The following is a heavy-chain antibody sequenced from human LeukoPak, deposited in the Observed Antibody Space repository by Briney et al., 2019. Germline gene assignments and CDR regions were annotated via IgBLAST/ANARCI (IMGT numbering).Heavy chain of an antibody. CDR3: ARGGYYYDSSGKEYFQH. J-gene: IGHJ1*01. V-gene: IGHV3-53*01. CDR1: GFTVSSNY. D-gene: IGHD3-22*01. Sequence: GGSLRPSCAASGFTVSSNYMSWVRQAPGKGLEWVSVIYSGGSTYYADSVKGRFTISRDNSKNTLYLQMNSLRAEDTAVYYCARGGYYYDSSGKEYFQHWGQGTLVTVSS. CDR2: IYSGGST.